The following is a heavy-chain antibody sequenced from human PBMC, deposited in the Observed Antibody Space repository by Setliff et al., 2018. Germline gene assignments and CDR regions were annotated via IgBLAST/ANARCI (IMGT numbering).Heavy chain of an antibody. J-gene: IGHJ2*01. CDR1: GYTFTDFH. D-gene: IGHD5-12*01. V-gene: IGHV1-2*02. CDR2: INPRSGGT. CDR3: TRGGFSTSRRDYWYFDL. Sequence: ASVKVSCKASGYTFTDFHIHWVRQAPGQRPEWMAWINPRSGGTNYAQNIQGRVSMTRDTSSSTAYMELSGLTSDDTAVYYCTRGGFSTSRRDYWYFDLWGRGTLVTVPQ.